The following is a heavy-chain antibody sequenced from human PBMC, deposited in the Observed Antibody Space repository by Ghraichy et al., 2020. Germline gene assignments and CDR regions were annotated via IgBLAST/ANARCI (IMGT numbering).Heavy chain of an antibody. D-gene: IGHD2-21*01. CDR1: NGSISSSNYY. V-gene: IGHV4-39*01. Sequence: QTLSLTCTVSNGSISSSNYYWGWIRQPPGKGLEWIGSIHHSGSTYYSPSLKSRVTISADTSKSQFSLKVTSVTAADTAVYYCVGSLAVIRYLDLWGRGSLVTVSS. J-gene: IGHJ2*01. CDR2: IHHSGST. CDR3: VGSLAVIRYLDL.